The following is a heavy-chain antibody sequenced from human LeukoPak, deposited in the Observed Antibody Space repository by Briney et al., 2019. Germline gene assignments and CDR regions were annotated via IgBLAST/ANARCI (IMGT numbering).Heavy chain of an antibody. V-gene: IGHV3-30*18. CDR3: AKGPSGYYYYMDV. J-gene: IGHJ6*03. D-gene: IGHD3-10*01. Sequence: GGSLRLSCAASGFIFSTYGMHWVRQAPGKGLEWVAVISYDGSNKYYADSVKGRFTTSRDNSKNTLYLQMNSLRAEDTAVYYCAKGPSGYYYYMDVWGKGTTVTVSS. CDR2: ISYDGSNK. CDR1: GFIFSTYG.